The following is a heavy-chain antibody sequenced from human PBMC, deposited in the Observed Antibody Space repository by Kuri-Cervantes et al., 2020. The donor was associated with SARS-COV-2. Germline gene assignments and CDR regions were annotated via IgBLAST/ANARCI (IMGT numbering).Heavy chain of an antibody. Sequence: GGSLRLSCAASDFTVSTKYMTWVRQAPGKGLEWVSVIYAGGSTYYADSVKGRFTFSRDISKNTLYLEMDSLRGEDTAVYYCARGDSGSYRARAFDIWGQGTMVTVSS. CDR2: IYAGGST. J-gene: IGHJ3*02. CDR1: DFTVSTKY. V-gene: IGHV3-53*05. CDR3: ARGDSGSYRARAFDI. D-gene: IGHD1-26*01.